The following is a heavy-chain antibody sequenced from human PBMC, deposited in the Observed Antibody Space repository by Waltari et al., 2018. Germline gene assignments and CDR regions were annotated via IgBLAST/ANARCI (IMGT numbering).Heavy chain of an antibody. V-gene: IGHV1-69*04. CDR2: IIPILGIA. CDR1: GGTFSSYA. CDR3: ARDLWGQQLGLFDY. D-gene: IGHD6-13*01. Sequence: QVQLVQSGAEVKKPGSSVKVSCKASGGTFSSYAISWVRQAPGQGLEWMGGIIPILGIANYAQKFQGRVTSTADESTSTAYMELSSLRSEDTAVYYCARDLWGQQLGLFDYWGQGTLVTVSS. J-gene: IGHJ4*02.